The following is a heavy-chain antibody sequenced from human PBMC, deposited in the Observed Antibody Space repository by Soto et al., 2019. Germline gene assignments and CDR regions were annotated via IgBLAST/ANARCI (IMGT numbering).Heavy chain of an antibody. V-gene: IGHV1-3*01. CDR2: INAGNGNT. CDR3: ARAGQLLWFGELLYPHDAFDI. J-gene: IGHJ3*02. CDR1: GYTFTSYA. Sequence: ASVKVSCKASGYTFTSYAMNWVRQAPGQRLEWMGWINAGNGNTKYSQKFQGRVTITRDTSASTAYMELSSLRSEDTAVYYCARAGQLLWFGELLYPHDAFDIWGQGTMVTVSS. D-gene: IGHD3-10*01.